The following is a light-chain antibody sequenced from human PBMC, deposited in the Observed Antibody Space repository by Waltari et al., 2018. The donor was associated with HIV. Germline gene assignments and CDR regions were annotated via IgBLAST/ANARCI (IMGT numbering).Light chain of an antibody. CDR1: QSVSSN. V-gene: IGKV3-15*01. CDR3: QQYNNWPPYT. CDR2: GAS. Sequence: EIMMTQSPAILSVSTGARATLSCRASQSVSSNLAWYQHKPGQAPRLPIYGASTRAAGIPARFSGSVYGTEFTLIISSLQSEDSSVYYCQQYNNWPPYTFGQGTKLEI. J-gene: IGKJ2*01.